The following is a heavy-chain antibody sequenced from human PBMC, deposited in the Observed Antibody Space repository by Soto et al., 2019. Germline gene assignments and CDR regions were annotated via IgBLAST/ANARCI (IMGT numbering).Heavy chain of an antibody. CDR1: GYTFTSYG. J-gene: IGHJ4*02. Sequence: GASVKVSCKASGYTFTSYGISWVRQAPGQRLEWMGWINAGNGNTKYSQKFQGRVTITRDTSASTAYMELSSLRSEDTAVYYCARGPNPYYCDYWGQGTLVTVSS. CDR2: INAGNGNT. V-gene: IGHV1-3*01. CDR3: ARGPNPYYCDY.